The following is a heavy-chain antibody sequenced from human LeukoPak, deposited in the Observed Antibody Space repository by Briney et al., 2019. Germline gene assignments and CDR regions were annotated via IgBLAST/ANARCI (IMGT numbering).Heavy chain of an antibody. Sequence: SETLSLTCTVSGVSISSHYWTWIRQSPGTGLEWIGYISYTGSTNYNPSLKSRVTISKDMSKNQFSLKLTSVTAADTAVYYCAKDGGQRELAPAHWGQGTLVTASS. CDR2: ISYTGST. CDR1: GVSISSHY. V-gene: IGHV4-59*11. CDR3: AKDGGQRELAPAH. J-gene: IGHJ4*02. D-gene: IGHD3-10*01.